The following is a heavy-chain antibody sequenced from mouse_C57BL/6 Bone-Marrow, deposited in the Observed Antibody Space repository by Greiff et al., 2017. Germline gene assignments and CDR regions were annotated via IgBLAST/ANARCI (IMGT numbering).Heavy chain of an antibody. V-gene: IGHV1-85*01. CDR1: GYTFTSYD. D-gene: IGHD1-1*01. Sequence: VKLVESGPELVKPGASVKLSCKASGYTFTSYDINWVKQRPGQGLEWIGWIYPRDGSTKYNEKFKGKATLTVDTSSSTAYMELHSLPTEDSAVYFRTRLEFDGSSGDWYFDVWGTGTTVTVSS. CDR2: IYPRDGST. CDR3: TRLEFDGSSGDWYFDV. J-gene: IGHJ1*03.